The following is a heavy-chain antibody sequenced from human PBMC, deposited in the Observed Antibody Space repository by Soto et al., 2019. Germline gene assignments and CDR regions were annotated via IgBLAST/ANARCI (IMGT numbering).Heavy chain of an antibody. J-gene: IGHJ6*02. Sequence: QVQLQESGPGLVKPSQTLSLTCTVSGGSISSGGYYWRWIRQHPGKGLEWIGYIYYSGSSYYNPSLKSRVTKSVDTSKNQFSLKLSSVTAADTAVYYCARVCGGDCHYGMDVWGQGTTVTVSS. V-gene: IGHV4-31*03. CDR3: ARVCGGDCHYGMDV. CDR2: IYYSGSS. D-gene: IGHD2-21*02. CDR1: GGSISSGGYY.